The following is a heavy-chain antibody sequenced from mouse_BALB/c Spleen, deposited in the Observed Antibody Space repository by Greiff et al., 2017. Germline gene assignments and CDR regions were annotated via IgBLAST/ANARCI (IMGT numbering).Heavy chain of an antibody. V-gene: IGHV1-5*01. D-gene: IGHD1-1*01. Sequence: VQLQQSGTVLARPGASVKMSCKASGYSFTSYWMHWVKQRPGQGLEWIGAIYPGNSDTSYNQKFKGKAKLTAVTSASTAYMELSSLTNEDSAVYYGTRPITTVVPDWYFDVWGAGTTVTVSS. CDR2: IYPGNSDT. J-gene: IGHJ1*01. CDR3: TRPITTVVPDWYFDV. CDR1: GYSFTSYW.